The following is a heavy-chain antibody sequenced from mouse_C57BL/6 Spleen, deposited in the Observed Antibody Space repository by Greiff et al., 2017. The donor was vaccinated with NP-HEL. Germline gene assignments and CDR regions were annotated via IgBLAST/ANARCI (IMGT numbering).Heavy chain of an antibody. J-gene: IGHJ1*03. V-gene: IGHV1-42*01. CDR1: GYSFTGYY. CDR3: ARWAYYYGSSYRYFDV. CDR2: INPSTGGT. D-gene: IGHD1-1*01. Sequence: EVQLQQSGPELVKPGASVKISCKASGYSFTGYYMNWVKQSPEKSLEWIGEINPSTGGTTYNQKFKAKATLTVDKSSSTAYMQLKSLTSEDSAVYYCARWAYYYGSSYRYFDVWGTGTTVTVSS.